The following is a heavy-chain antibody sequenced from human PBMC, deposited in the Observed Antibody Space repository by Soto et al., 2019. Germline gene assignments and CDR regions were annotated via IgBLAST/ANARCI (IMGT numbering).Heavy chain of an antibody. CDR2: IIPILGIA. CDR3: ARHSSGWTGAEYFKQ. J-gene: IGHJ1*01. Sequence: ASGKVSCKASGGTFSSYTISWVRQAPGQGLEWMGRIIPILGIANYAQKFQGRVTITADKSTSTAYMELSSLRSEDTAVYYCARHSSGWTGAEYFKQWGQGTLVTVSS. CDR1: GGTFSSYT. V-gene: IGHV1-69*02. D-gene: IGHD6-19*01.